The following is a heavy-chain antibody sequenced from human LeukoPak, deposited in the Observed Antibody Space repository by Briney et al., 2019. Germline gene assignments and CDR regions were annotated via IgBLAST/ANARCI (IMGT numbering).Heavy chain of an antibody. CDR3: ATLMTTVTTEAPYGMDV. CDR1: GGTFSSYA. J-gene: IGHJ6*02. Sequence: ASVKVSCKASGGTFSSYAISWVRQAPGKGLEWMGGFDPEDGETIYAQKFQGRVTMTEDTSTDTAYMELSSLRSEDTAVYYCATLMTTVTTEAPYGMDVWGQGTTVTVSS. CDR2: FDPEDGET. V-gene: IGHV1-24*01. D-gene: IGHD4-17*01.